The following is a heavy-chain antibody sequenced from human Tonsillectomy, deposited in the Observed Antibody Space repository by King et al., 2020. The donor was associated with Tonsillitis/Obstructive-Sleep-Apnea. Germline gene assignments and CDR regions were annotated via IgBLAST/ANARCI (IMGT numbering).Heavy chain of an antibody. J-gene: IGHJ4*02. Sequence: VQLVESGGGLVQPGGSLRLSCAASGFTFSDYEMNWIRQALGKGLEWVSYISSTGVSIYYADSVKGRFTISRDNAKNSLHLQMNSLRAEDTAVYYCAREYPYDIWSGYYPYYFDYWGQGTLVTVSS. D-gene: IGHD3-3*01. V-gene: IGHV3-48*03. CDR1: GFTFSDYE. CDR3: AREYPYDIWSGYYPYYFDY. CDR2: ISSTGVSI.